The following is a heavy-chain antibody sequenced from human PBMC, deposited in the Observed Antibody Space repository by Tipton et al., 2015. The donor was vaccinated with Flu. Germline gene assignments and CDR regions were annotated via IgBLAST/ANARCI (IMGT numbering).Heavy chain of an antibody. CDR3: ARYARVLDP. D-gene: IGHD4/OR15-4a*01. J-gene: IGHJ5*02. CDR2: IYHCGDI. Sequence: TLSLTCTVSGASISSSYWSWVRQPPGKGLECIGYIYHCGDINYNPSLKSRVTISMDTSKNQFSLKLTSVTATDTAVYYCARYARVLDPWGQGTLVTVSS. CDR1: GASISSSY. V-gene: IGHV4-59*08.